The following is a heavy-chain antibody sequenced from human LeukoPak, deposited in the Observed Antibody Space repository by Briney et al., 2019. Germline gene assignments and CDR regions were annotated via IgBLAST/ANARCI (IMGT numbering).Heavy chain of an antibody. D-gene: IGHD5-12*01. CDR1: GFTFSSYA. V-gene: IGHV3-30*02. CDR3: AKGGGYEAQYYYYYLDV. Sequence: GGSLRLSCAASGFTFSSYAMSWVRQAPAKGLEWVAFIRYDSTDKYYADSVKGRFTISRDNSKNTLYLQMKSLRAEDTAVYYCAKGGGYEAQYYYYYLDVWGKGTTVTISS. CDR2: IRYDSTDK. J-gene: IGHJ6*03.